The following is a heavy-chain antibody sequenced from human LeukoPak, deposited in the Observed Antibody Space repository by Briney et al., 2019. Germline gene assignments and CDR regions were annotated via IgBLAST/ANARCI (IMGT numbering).Heavy chain of an antibody. CDR2: IVVDNGYT. J-gene: IGHJ6*02. CDR1: GFTFTSSA. CDR3: AAGRYCSGGRCYYGMDV. V-gene: IGHV1-58*02. D-gene: IGHD2-15*01. Sequence: VASVKVSCKASGFTFTSSAMQWVRQARGQRLEWIGWIVVDNGYTNCTQKLQERVTITRDMSTSTAYMELSSLRSEDTAVYYCAAGRYCSGGRCYYGMDVWGQGTTVTVSS.